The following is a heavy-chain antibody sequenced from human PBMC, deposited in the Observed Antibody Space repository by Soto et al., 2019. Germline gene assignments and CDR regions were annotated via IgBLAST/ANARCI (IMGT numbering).Heavy chain of an antibody. CDR2: IDWDDDK. CDR3: AHIEVSGSAFDI. CDR1: GFSFTTSEMR. V-gene: IGHV2-70*04. J-gene: IGHJ3*02. Sequence: SGPTLVNPTQTLTLTCPFSGFSFTTSEMRVGWIRQPPGKALEWLARIDWDDDKFYSTSLKTRLTISKDTSKNLVVLTMTNMDPVDTATYYCAHIEVSGSAFDIWGQGTMVT. D-gene: IGHD2-15*01.